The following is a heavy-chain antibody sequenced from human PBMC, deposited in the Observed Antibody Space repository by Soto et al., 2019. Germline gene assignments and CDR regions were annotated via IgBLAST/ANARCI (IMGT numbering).Heavy chain of an antibody. J-gene: IGHJ4*02. Sequence: ASVKVSCKASGYTFTNFGISWVRQAPGQGLEWMGWISAYNGNTNYAQNFQGRVTMTTDTSTSTAYMELRSLRSDDTAVYYCARAPYLGDYDILTGSDFDYWGQ. D-gene: IGHD3-9*01. CDR2: ISAYNGNT. V-gene: IGHV1-18*01. CDR1: GYTFTNFG. CDR3: ARAPYLGDYDILTGSDFDY.